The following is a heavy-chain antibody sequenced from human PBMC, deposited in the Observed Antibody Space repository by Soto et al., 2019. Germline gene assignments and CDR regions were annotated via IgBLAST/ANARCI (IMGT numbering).Heavy chain of an antibody. Sequence: PGGSLRLSCAASGFTFSSYGMHWVRQARGKGLEWVAVISYDGSNKYYADSVKGRFTISRDNSKNTLYLQMNSLRAEDTTVYYCAKDRGDSSGWYYYYYGMDVWGQGTTVTVSS. CDR3: AKDRGDSSGWYYYYYGMDV. D-gene: IGHD6-19*01. J-gene: IGHJ6*02. CDR1: GFTFSSYG. CDR2: ISYDGSNK. V-gene: IGHV3-30*18.